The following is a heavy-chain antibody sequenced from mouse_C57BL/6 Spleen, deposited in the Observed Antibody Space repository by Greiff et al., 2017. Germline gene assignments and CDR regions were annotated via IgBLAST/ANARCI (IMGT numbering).Heavy chain of an antibody. CDR3: ARRGGAAWFAY. Sequence: VQLQQPGAELVKPGASVTMSCKASGYTFTSYWITWVKQRPGQGLEWIGDIYPGSGSTNYNEKFKSKATLTVDTSSSTAYMQLSSLTSEDSAIYYCARRGGAAWFAYWGQGTLVTVSA. D-gene: IGHD1-1*02. J-gene: IGHJ3*01. CDR1: GYTFTSYW. CDR2: IYPGSGST. V-gene: IGHV1-55*01.